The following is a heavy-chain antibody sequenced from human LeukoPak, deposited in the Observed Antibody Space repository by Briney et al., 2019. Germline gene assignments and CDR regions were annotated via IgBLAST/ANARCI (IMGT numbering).Heavy chain of an antibody. J-gene: IGHJ3*02. CDR3: ARETIVVVPAARYGQNAFDI. D-gene: IGHD2-2*01. CDR1: GYTFTGYY. CDR2: INPNSGGT. V-gene: IGHV1-2*02. Sequence: ASVKVSCKASGYTFTGYYMHWVRQAPGQGLEWMGWINPNSGGTNYAQKFQGRVTMTRDTSISTAYMELSRLRSGDTAVYYCARETIVVVPAARYGQNAFDIWGQGTMVTVSS.